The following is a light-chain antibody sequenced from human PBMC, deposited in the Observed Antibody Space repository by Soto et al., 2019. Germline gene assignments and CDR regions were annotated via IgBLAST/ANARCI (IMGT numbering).Light chain of an antibody. Sequence: DIQMTQSPSTLSASVGDRVTITCRASQSISSWLAWYQQKPGKAPKLLIYKASSLESGVPSRFSGSGSGTESTLTITSRKPDDFAPYYSQQYNSYPWPFGQGTKVEIK. CDR2: KAS. V-gene: IGKV1-5*03. J-gene: IGKJ1*01. CDR3: QQYNSYPWP. CDR1: QSISSW.